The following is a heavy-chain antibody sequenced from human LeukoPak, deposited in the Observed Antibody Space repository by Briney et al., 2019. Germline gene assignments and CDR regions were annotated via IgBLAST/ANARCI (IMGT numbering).Heavy chain of an antibody. Sequence: ASVKVSCRASGYTFTGYYMHWVRQAPGQGLEWMGWINPNSGGTNYAQKFQGRVTMTRDTSISTAYMELSRLRSDDTAVYYCARGIDYYDSSGYYYGISDYWGQGTLVTVSS. CDR3: ARGIDYYDSSGYYYGISDY. J-gene: IGHJ4*02. D-gene: IGHD3-22*01. V-gene: IGHV1-2*02. CDR1: GYTFTGYY. CDR2: INPNSGGT.